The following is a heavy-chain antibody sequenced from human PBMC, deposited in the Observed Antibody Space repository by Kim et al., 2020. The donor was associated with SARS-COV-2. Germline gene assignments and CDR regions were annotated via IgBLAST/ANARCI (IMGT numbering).Heavy chain of an antibody. CDR1: GFTFDDYA. CDR3: AKGGWDVLRYFDWATGMDV. D-gene: IGHD3-9*01. J-gene: IGHJ6*02. CDR2: ISWNSGSI. Sequence: GGSLRLSCAASGFTFDDYAMHWVRQAPGKGLEWVSGISWNSGSIGYADSVKGRFTISRDNAKNSLYLQMNSLRAEDTALYYCAKGGWDVLRYFDWATGMDVWGQGTTVTVSS. V-gene: IGHV3-9*01.